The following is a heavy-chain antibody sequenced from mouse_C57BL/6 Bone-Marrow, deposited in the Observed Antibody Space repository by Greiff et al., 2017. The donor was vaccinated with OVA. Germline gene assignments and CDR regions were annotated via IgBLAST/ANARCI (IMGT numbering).Heavy chain of an antibody. CDR1: GYAFSSSW. D-gene: IGHD1-1*01. Sequence: VQRVESGPELVKPGASVKISCKASGYAFSSSWMNWVKQRPGKGLEWIGRIYPGDGDTNYNGKFKGKATLTADKSSSTAYMQLSSLTSEDSAVYFCALLDGSDAMDYWGQGTSVTVSS. V-gene: IGHV1-82*01. J-gene: IGHJ4*01. CDR2: IYPGDGDT. CDR3: ALLDGSDAMDY.